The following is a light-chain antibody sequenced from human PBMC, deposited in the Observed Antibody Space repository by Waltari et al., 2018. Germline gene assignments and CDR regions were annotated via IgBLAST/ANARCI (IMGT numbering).Light chain of an antibody. CDR1: QDIYNY. Sequence: DVQLTQSPSSLSASVGDRVTITCQASQDIYNYLNWFQQKPGKAPKLLIYDASNLETGVPSRFSGSRSGTDFTFTISSLQPEDVATYYCQQTYSPPPYTFGQGTKLEIK. CDR2: DAS. V-gene: IGKV1-33*01. CDR3: QQTYSPPPYT. J-gene: IGKJ2*01.